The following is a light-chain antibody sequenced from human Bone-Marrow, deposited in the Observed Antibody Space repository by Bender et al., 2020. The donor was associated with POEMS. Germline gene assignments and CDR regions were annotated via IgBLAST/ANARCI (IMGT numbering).Light chain of an antibody. CDR1: SSDVGSYNL. CDR2: EGA. V-gene: IGLV2-23*01. CDR3: CAYAGSSTLI. J-gene: IGLJ2*01. Sequence: QSALTQPASVSGSPGQSITISCTGTSSDVGSYNLVSWYQQHPDKAPKLIIYEGAQPPSGVSDRFAGSKSGNTASLTISGLQAEDEDDYHCCAYAGSSTLIFGGGTKLTVL.